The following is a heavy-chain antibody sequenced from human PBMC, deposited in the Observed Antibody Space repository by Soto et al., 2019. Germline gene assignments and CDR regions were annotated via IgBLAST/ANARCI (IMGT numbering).Heavy chain of an antibody. CDR1: GFKFSTFA. CDR2: LGDSGTKT. V-gene: IGHV3-23*01. J-gene: IGHJ6*02. D-gene: IGHD3-3*01. CDR3: AKQFGTSGYYSYYYAMDV. Sequence: GGSLRLSCAASGFKFSTFAMSWVRQAPGKGLEWVSGLGDSGTKTYYAASVRGQFIISRGNSKNTVDLQMNSLRAEDTAVYYCAKQFGTSGYYSYYYAMDVWGQGTTATVSS.